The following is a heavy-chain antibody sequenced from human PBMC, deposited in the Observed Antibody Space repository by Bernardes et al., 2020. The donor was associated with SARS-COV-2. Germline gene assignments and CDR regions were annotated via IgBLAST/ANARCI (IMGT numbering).Heavy chain of an antibody. CDR3: ARASSYYYDSSGPEPLKH. J-gene: IGHJ1*01. D-gene: IGHD3-22*01. Sequence: GSLRLSCAASGFTFSSYSMNWVRQAPGKGVEWVSSISSSSSYIYYADSVKGRFTISRDNAKNSLYLQMNSLRAEDTAVYYCARASSYYYDSSGPEPLKHWGQGTLVTVSS. V-gene: IGHV3-21*01. CDR2: ISSSSSYI. CDR1: GFTFSSYS.